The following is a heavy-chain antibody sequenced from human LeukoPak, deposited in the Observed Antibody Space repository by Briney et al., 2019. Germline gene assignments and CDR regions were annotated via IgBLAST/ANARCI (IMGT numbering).Heavy chain of an antibody. CDR3: ASVLRFLEWFED. CDR1: GGSISSGSYY. D-gene: IGHD3-3*01. V-gene: IGHV4-61*02. Sequence: PSETLSLTCTVSGGSISSGSYYWSWIRQPAGKGLEWIGRIYTSGSTNYNPSLKSRVTISVDTSKNQFSLKLSSVTAADTAVYYCASVLRFLEWFEDWGQGTLVTVSS. J-gene: IGHJ5*02. CDR2: IYTSGST.